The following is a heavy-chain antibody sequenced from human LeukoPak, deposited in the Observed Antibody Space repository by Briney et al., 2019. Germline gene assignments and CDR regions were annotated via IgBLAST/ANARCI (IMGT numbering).Heavy chain of an antibody. V-gene: IGHV4-31*03. CDR2: IYYSGST. D-gene: IGHD6-13*01. CDR1: GGSISSGGYY. Sequence: SSETRSLTCTVSGGSISSGGYYWSWIRQHPGKGLEWIGYIYYSGSTYYNPSLKSRVTISVDTSKNQFSRKLSSVTAADTAVYYCARKNGIAAAGKNAGTSDYWGQGTLVTVSS. J-gene: IGHJ4*02. CDR3: ARKNGIAAAGKNAGTSDY.